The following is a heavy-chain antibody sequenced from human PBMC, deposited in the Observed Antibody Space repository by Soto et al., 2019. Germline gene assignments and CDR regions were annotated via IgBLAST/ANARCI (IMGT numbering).Heavy chain of an antibody. D-gene: IGHD6-13*01. CDR1: GFTFSSYC. J-gene: IGHJ4*02. CDR3: ARARTGIAAAGSHCFDY. Sequence: GGSLRLSCAASGFTFSSYCLNWVRQAPGKGLEWISYIDTTGSTFHADSVKGRFTISRDNAKNSVYLQMSSLRAEDTAVYYCARARTGIAAAGSHCFDYWGQGTLVTVSS. V-gene: IGHV3-48*01. CDR2: IDTTGST.